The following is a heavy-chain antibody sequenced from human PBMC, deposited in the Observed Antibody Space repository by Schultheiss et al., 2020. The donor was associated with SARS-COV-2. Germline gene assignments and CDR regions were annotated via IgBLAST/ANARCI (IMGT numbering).Heavy chain of an antibody. D-gene: IGHD3-22*01. CDR2: IYYSGTI. J-gene: IGHJ5*02. CDR1: GGSISSGGYY. CDR3: VRDSDSSGYWGWFDP. V-gene: IGHV4-31*11. Sequence: SETLSLTCAVSGGSISSGGYYWTWIRQPPGKGLEWIGYIYYSGTIYYNPSLKSRVTISIDTSNNQFSLSLSSLTAADTAVYYCVRDSDSSGYWGWFDPWGQGTLVTVSS.